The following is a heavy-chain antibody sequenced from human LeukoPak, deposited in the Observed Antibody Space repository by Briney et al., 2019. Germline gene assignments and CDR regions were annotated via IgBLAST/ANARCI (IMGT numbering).Heavy chain of an antibody. D-gene: IGHD1-26*01. J-gene: IGHJ5*02. V-gene: IGHV3-30*04. CDR1: GLTFSSYP. CDR3: AKKYSTGLAP. CDR2: ISYDGSNK. Sequence: RGGAVRLSCAACGLTFSSYPGHWVRQAPGKELEGVAVISYDGSNKYYADSVKGRFTISRDNSKNTLYLQMNSLRAEDTAVYYCAKKYSTGLAPWGQGTLVTVSS.